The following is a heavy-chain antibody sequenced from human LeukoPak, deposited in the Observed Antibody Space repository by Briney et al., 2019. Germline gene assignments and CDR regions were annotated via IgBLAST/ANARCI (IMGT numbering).Heavy chain of an antibody. V-gene: IGHV3-23*01. CDR1: GFTFSSYA. CDR2: ISGSGGST. J-gene: IGHJ4*02. CDR3: AKGHCSSTSCYLVDY. Sequence: GGSLRLSCAASGFTFSSYAMSWVRQAPGKGLGWVSAISGSGGSTYYADSVKGRFTISRDNSKNTLYLQMNSLRAEDTAVYYCAKGHCSSTSCYLVDYWGQGTLVTVSS. D-gene: IGHD2-2*01.